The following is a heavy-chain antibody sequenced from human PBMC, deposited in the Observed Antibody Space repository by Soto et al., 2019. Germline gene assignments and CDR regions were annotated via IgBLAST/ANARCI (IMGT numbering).Heavy chain of an antibody. CDR3: ARWGTTGGLDV. Sequence: QVQLVESGGGVVQPGTSLRLSCVGSGFTFRSYVIHWVRQAPGKGLEWVALTSYDGSNNFYGDSVKGRFTNSRHNSRNTVELQMDSLTFDDTALYYCARWGTTGGLDVWGHGTLVSVYS. V-gene: IGHV3-33*05. CDR2: TSYDGSNN. D-gene: IGHD3-16*01. J-gene: IGHJ4*01. CDR1: GFTFRSYV.